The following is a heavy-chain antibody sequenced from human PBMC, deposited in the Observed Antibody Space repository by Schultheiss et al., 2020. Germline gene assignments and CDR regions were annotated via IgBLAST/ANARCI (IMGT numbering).Heavy chain of an antibody. CDR1: GDSVSSNSAA. D-gene: IGHD6-19*01. CDR3: AREVAATLDSGWDY. CDR2: TYYRSKWYN. J-gene: IGHJ4*02. V-gene: IGHV6-1*01. Sequence: SQTLSLTCAISGDSVSSNSAAWNWIRQSPSRGLEWLGRTYYRSKWYNDYAVSVKSRITINPDTSKNQFSLKLSSVTAADTAVYYCAREVAATLDSGWDYWGQGTLVTVSS.